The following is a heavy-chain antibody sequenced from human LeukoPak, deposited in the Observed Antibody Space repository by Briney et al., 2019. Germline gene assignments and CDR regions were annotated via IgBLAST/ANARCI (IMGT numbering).Heavy chain of an antibody. CDR2: IYYSGST. CDR1: GGSISSGGYY. J-gene: IGHJ4*02. V-gene: IGHV4-30-4*08. D-gene: IGHD3-22*01. Sequence: SQTLSLTCTVSGGSISSGGYYWSWIRQHPGKGLEWIGYIYYSGSTYYNPSLKSRVTISVDTSKDQFSLKLSSVTAADTAVYFCARGPDSSGYYYFDYWGQGTLVTVSS. CDR3: ARGPDSSGYYYFDY.